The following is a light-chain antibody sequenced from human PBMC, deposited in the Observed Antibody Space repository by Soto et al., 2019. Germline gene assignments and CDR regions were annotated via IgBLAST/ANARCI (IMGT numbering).Light chain of an antibody. V-gene: IGLV2-14*01. CDR1: SSDVGGYNY. J-gene: IGLJ1*01. Sequence: QSVLTQPASVSGSPGQSITISCTGTSSDVGGYNYVSWYQQHPGKAPKLMIYEVSNRPSGVSNRFSGSKSGNTASLTISGPQAEDEADYYCSSYTSSSPYVFXTGTKATVL. CDR3: SSYTSSSPYV. CDR2: EVS.